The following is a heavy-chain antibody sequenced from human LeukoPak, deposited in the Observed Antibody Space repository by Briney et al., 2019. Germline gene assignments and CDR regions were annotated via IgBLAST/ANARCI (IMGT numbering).Heavy chain of an antibody. Sequence: SLRLSCXASGFTFSNYWMSWVRQVPGKGLEWVANIKQDESEKYYVDSVKGRFTISRDNAKNSLYLQLNSLRAEDTAVYYCARGKAFDIWGQGTMVTVSS. CDR2: IKQDESEK. V-gene: IGHV3-7*01. CDR3: ARGKAFDI. CDR1: GFTFSNYW. J-gene: IGHJ3*02.